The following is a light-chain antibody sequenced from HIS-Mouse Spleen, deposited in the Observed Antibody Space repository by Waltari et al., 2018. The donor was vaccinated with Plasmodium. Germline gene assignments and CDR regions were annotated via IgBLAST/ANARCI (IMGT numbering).Light chain of an antibody. Sequence: SYELTQPPSVSVPPGQTARIPCARDSWPKKYAYWYQQKSGQAPVLVSYEDSKRPSGIPERFSGASSGTMATLTISGAQVEDEADYYCYSTDSSGNHRVFGGGTKLTVL. V-gene: IGLV3-10*01. CDR3: YSTDSSGNHRV. J-gene: IGLJ3*02. CDR2: EDS. CDR1: SWPKKY.